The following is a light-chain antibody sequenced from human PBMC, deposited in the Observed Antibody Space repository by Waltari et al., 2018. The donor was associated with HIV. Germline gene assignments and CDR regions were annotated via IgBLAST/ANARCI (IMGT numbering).Light chain of an antibody. CDR3: SSYTNSSPYV. CDR1: SSDVGDFNS. V-gene: IGLV2-14*03. J-gene: IGLJ1*01. Sequence: QSALTQPASVSGSPGQSITISCTGTSSDVGDFNSVSWYQQHPGKAPKLMIYDVTRRPSVVANRFSVSKSGSTASLTISGLQPEDEADYYCSSYTNSSPYVFGTGTKVTVL. CDR2: DVT.